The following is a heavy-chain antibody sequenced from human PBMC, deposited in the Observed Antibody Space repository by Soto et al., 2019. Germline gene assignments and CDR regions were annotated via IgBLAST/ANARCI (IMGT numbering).Heavy chain of an antibody. CDR1: GYTSTSYG. V-gene: IGHV1-18*01. CDR3: ARVPHGYTYGHYFDY. Sequence: QVQLVQSGAEVKKPGASVKVSCKASGYTSTSYGISWVRQAPGQGPEWMGWISAYNGDTHYAQKLQGRVTMTTDTSTSTAYMELRSLRADDTAVYYCARVPHGYTYGHYFDYWGQGTLVTVSS. D-gene: IGHD5-18*01. J-gene: IGHJ4*02. CDR2: ISAYNGDT.